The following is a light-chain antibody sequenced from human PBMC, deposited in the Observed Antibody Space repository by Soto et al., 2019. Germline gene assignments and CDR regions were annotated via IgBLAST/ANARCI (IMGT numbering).Light chain of an antibody. CDR1: SSNIGSNT. CDR2: SNN. V-gene: IGLV1-44*01. J-gene: IGLJ2*01. Sequence: QSVLTQPPSASGTPGQRVTISCSGSSSNIGSNTVTWYQQLPGTAPKLLIYSNNQRPSGVPDRFSGSKSGTSASLAISGLQSEDEADYYWAAWDDSLNGVVFGGGTKLTVL. CDR3: AAWDDSLNGVV.